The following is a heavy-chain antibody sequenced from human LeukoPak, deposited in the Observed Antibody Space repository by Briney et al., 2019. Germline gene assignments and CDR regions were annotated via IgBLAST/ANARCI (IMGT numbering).Heavy chain of an antibody. V-gene: IGHV1-69*05. Sequence: SVKVSCKASGGTFSSYAISWVRQAPGQGLEWMGGTIPIFGTANYAQKFQGRVTITTDESTSTAYMELSSLRSEDTAVYYCARGAGTIMYYYYMDVWGKGTTVTVSS. D-gene: IGHD1-1*01. CDR3: ARGAGTIMYYYYMDV. CDR2: TIPIFGTA. CDR1: GGTFSSYA. J-gene: IGHJ6*03.